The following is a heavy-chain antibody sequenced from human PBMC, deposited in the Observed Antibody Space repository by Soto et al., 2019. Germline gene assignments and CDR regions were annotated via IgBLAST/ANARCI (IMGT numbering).Heavy chain of an antibody. V-gene: IGHV1-69*13. D-gene: IGHD3-10*01. Sequence: SVKVSCKASGGTFSSYAISWVRQAPGQGLEWMGGIIPIFGTANYAQKFQGRVTITADESTSTAYMELSSLRSEDTAVYYCARSTRLLWFGETNYYGMDVWGQGTTVTVSS. CDR3: ARSTRLLWFGETNYYGMDV. J-gene: IGHJ6*02. CDR2: IIPIFGTA. CDR1: GGTFSSYA.